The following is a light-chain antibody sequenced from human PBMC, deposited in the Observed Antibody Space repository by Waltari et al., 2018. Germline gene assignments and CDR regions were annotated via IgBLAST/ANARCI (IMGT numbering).Light chain of an antibody. V-gene: IGLV4-69*01. J-gene: IGLJ2*01. CDR3: QTWGTGIRI. Sequence: QLVLTQSSSASASLGASVKLTCTLSSRHSSYAIAWHQQQPEKGPRYLMKLNSDGSHSKGDGIPDRFSGSSSGAERYLTISSLQSEDEADYYCQTWGTGIRIFGGGTKLTVL. CDR1: SRHSSYA. CDR2: LNSDGSH.